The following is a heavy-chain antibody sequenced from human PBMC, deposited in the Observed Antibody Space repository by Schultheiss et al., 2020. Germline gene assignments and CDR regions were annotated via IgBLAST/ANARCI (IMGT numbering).Heavy chain of an antibody. CDR1: GGSISSYY. J-gene: IGHJ5*02. D-gene: IGHD4-11*01. CDR2: SHYSGST. CDR3: ATQGRGGTVTTNWFDP. V-gene: IGHV4-59*01. Sequence: SETLSLTCTVSGGSISSYYWSWIRQPPGKGLEWIGYSHYSGSTNYNPSLKSRVTISVDTSENQFSLKMSSVTAADTAVYYCATQGRGGTVTTNWFDPWDQGNMVNVSS.